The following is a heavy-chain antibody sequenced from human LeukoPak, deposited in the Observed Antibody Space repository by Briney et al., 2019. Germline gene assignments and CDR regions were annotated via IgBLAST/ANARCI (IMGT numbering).Heavy chain of an antibody. Sequence: ASVNVSCKASGYTFTSYGISWVRQAPGQGLEWMGWISAYNGNTNYAQKLQGRVTMTTDTSTSTAYMELRSLRSDDTAVYYCARSAESSSWVEFDYWGQGTLVTVSS. J-gene: IGHJ4*02. CDR3: ARSAESSSWVEFDY. CDR1: GYTFTSYG. D-gene: IGHD6-13*01. CDR2: ISAYNGNT. V-gene: IGHV1-18*01.